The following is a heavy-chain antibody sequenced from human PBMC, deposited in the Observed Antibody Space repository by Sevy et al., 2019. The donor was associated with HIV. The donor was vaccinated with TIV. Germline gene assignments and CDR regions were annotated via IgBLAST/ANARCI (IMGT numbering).Heavy chain of an antibody. D-gene: IGHD1-7*01. CDR3: TTDWRSGTTWVRAFDF. Sequence: GGSLRLSCAASGFPFSDAWMNWVRQAPGKGLEWVGLIKNETEGGTTDFASPVKGRFTISRDDSKNTLFLQMSSLKTEDTAIYFCTTDWRSGTTWVRAFDFWGQGTMVTVSS. J-gene: IGHJ3*01. CDR1: GFPFSDAW. CDR2: IKNETEGGTT. V-gene: IGHV3-15*01.